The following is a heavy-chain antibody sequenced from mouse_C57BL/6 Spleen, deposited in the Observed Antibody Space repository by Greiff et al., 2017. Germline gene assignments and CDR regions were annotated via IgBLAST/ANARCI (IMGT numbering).Heavy chain of an antibody. Sequence: QVQLKESGAELVRPGASVTLSCKASGYTFTDYEMHWVKQTPVHGLEWIGAIDPETGGTAYNQKFKGKAILTADKSSSTAYMELRSLTSEDSAVYYCTRGGSNYGGDAMDYWGQGTSGTVSS. J-gene: IGHJ4*01. D-gene: IGHD1-1*01. V-gene: IGHV1-15*01. CDR3: TRGGSNYGGDAMDY. CDR2: IDPETGGT. CDR1: GYTFTDYE.